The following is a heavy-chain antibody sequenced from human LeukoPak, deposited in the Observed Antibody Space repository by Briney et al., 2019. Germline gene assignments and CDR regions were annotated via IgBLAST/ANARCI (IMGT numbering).Heavy chain of an antibody. V-gene: IGHV3-53*01. D-gene: IGHD5-18*01. CDR3: ASRGRRGYGYSFDY. CDR2: IYSGGST. J-gene: IGHJ4*02. CDR1: GFTVSSNY. Sequence: GGSLRLSCAASGFTVSSNYMSWVRQAPGKGLEWVSVIYSGGSTYYADSVKGRFTISRDNSKNTLYLQMNSLRAEDTAVYYCASRGRRGYGYSFDYWGQGTLVTVSS.